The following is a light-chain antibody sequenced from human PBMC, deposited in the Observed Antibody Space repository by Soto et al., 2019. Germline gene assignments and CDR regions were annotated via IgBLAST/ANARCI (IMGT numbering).Light chain of an antibody. CDR2: RNN. CDR3: AAWDDSLSGRGV. V-gene: IGLV1-47*01. Sequence: QSVLTQPPSASGTPGQRVTISCSGSSSNIGSNYVYWYHQLPGTAPKLLIYRNNQRPSGVPDRFSGSKSGTSASLAISGLRSEDEADYYCAAWDDSLSGRGVFGGGTKLTVL. CDR1: SSNIGSNY. J-gene: IGLJ2*01.